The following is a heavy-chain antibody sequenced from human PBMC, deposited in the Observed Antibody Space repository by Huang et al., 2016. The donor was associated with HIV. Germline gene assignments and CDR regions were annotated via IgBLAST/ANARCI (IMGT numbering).Heavy chain of an antibody. J-gene: IGHJ5*02. CDR2: MYYSGRT. V-gene: IGHV4-59*01. CDR3: ARSHSIHWGFNWFDP. CDR1: GGSISSYY. D-gene: IGHD7-27*01. Sequence: QVQLQESGPGLVKPSETLSLTCSVSGGSISSYYWSWIRQPPGKGLEWIGYMYYSGRTNYNPSLKSRVTISVDTSKNQFSLKLSSVTAADTAVYYCARSHSIHWGFNWFDPWGQGTLVTVSS.